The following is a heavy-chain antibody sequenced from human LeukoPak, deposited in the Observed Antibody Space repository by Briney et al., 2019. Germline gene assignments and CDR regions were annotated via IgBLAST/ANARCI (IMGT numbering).Heavy chain of an antibody. CDR2: IYSGGST. CDR1: GFTFSSNY. V-gene: IGHV3-66*02. Sequence: GGSLRLSCAASGFTFSSNYMSWVRQAPGKGLEWVSVIYSGGSTYYSDSVKGRFTISRDNSKNTLYLQMNSLRAEDTAVYYCARDSRYFDWLSAYYYYYGMDVWGQGTTVTVSS. CDR3: ARDSRYFDWLSAYYYYYGMDV. D-gene: IGHD3-9*01. J-gene: IGHJ6*02.